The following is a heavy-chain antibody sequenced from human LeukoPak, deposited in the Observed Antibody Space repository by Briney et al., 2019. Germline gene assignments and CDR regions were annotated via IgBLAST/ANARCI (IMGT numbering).Heavy chain of an antibody. CDR2: NYYTGST. CDR3: ARSSSWTGSIFDS. CDR1: GDSISSYY. J-gene: IGHJ4*02. D-gene: IGHD6-13*01. V-gene: IGHV4-59*01. Sequence: SETLSLTCGVSGDSISSYYWSWIRQPPGKGLEWIGYNYYTGSTNYNPSLKSRVTISLDTSKNQFSLKLSSVTTADTAVYYCARSSSWTGSIFDSWGQGTLVTVSS.